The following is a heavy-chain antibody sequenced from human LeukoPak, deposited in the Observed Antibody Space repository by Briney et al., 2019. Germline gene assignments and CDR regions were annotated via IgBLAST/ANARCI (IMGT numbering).Heavy chain of an antibody. CDR3: ARDGGSYSDIAEYFQH. D-gene: IGHD4-17*01. J-gene: IGHJ1*01. Sequence: SETLSLTCTVSGGSVSSGPYYWSWIRQPPGKGLEWIGYIYHSGNTNYNPSPKSRVSISVDRPKNQFSLKLTSVTAADTAVYYCARDGGSYSDIAEYFQHWGQGTLVTVSS. CDR1: GGSVSSGPYY. CDR2: IYHSGNT. V-gene: IGHV4-61*01.